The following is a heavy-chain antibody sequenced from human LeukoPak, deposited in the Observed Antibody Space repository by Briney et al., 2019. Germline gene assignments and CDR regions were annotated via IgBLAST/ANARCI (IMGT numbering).Heavy chain of an antibody. CDR3: ARRPINCIITNCYVDY. CDR1: GYTFTGYG. D-gene: IGHD2-2*01. Sequence: ASVTVSCKASGYTFTGYGISWVRQAPGQGLEWMGWMNPNSGDTSYAREFQDRVTMTRDTSLSTAYMELSRLRSDDTAVYFCARRPINCIITNCYVDYWGQGTLVTVSS. J-gene: IGHJ4*02. V-gene: IGHV1-2*02. CDR2: MNPNSGDT.